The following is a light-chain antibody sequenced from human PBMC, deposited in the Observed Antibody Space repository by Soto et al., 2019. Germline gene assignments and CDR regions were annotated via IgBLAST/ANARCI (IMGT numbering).Light chain of an antibody. CDR2: GAS. CDR3: QQYINWPLT. Sequence: EIVLTQSPVTLSVSPWERVTLSCRASQRLSSNLAWYQQRPGQAPRLLIYGASIRATDIPARFSGSGSGTEFTLTISSLQSEDFAVYYCQQYINWPLTFGQGTKVDIK. V-gene: IGKV3-15*01. J-gene: IGKJ1*01. CDR1: QRLSSN.